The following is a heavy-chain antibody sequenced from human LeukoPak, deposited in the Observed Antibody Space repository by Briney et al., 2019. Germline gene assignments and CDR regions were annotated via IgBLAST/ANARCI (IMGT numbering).Heavy chain of an antibody. D-gene: IGHD3-10*01. CDR3: AKDPVGGEGY. Sequence: GGSLRLSCAASGFSFNNYAMRWVRQAPGKGLEWVSRINPDESDKAYADSVKGRFTISRDNAKNSLYLQMNSLRAEDTAVYYCAKDPVGGEGYWGQGTLVTVSS. CDR1: GFSFNNYA. J-gene: IGHJ4*02. CDR2: INPDESDK. V-gene: IGHV3-74*01.